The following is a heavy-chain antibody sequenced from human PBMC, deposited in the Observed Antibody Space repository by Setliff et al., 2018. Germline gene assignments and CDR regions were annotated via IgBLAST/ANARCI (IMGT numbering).Heavy chain of an antibody. CDR1: GGFSTHA. Sequence: ASVKVSCKASGGFSTHAISWVRQVPGQGLEWMGGIIPNSGGTNYAQKFQGRVTMTRDTSISTAYMELSRLRSDDTAVYYCARTGHCGGDCYGFDYWGQGTLVTVSS. CDR3: ARTGHCGGDCYGFDY. D-gene: IGHD2-21*02. CDR2: IIPNSGGT. V-gene: IGHV1-2*02. J-gene: IGHJ4*02.